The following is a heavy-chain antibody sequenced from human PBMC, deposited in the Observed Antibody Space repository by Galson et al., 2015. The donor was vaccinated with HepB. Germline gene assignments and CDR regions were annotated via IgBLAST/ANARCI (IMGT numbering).Heavy chain of an antibody. V-gene: IGHV1-2*02. CDR1: GYDFSDFY. Sequence: SVKVSCKASGYDFSDFYIHWVRQAPGQGLEWMGWINPNSGVTRYADKFQGGVTMTRDTSITTAYLELRRLKSDDTAVHYCATALRGNNYGRDYLGMDVWGQGTTVTVSS. D-gene: IGHD5-18*01. J-gene: IGHJ6*02. CDR3: ATALRGNNYGRDYLGMDV. CDR2: INPNSGVT.